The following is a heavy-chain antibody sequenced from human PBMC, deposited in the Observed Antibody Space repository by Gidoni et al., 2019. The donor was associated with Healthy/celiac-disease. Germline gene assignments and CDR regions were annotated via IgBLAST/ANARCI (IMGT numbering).Heavy chain of an antibody. CDR1: VGTFSSYA. D-gene: IGHD2-2*01. Sequence: QVQLVQSGAEVKQPGSSVKVSCKASVGTFSSYAISWVRQAPGQGLEWMGGIIPIFGTANYAQKFQGRVTITADESTSTAYMELSSLRSEDTAVYYCARDCSSTSCNNWFDPWGQGTLVTVSS. CDR3: ARDCSSTSCNNWFDP. J-gene: IGHJ5*02. CDR2: IIPIFGTA. V-gene: IGHV1-69*01.